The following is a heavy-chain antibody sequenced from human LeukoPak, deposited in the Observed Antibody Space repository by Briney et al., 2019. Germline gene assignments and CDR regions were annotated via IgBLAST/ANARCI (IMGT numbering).Heavy chain of an antibody. Sequence: APVKVSCKASGYTFTSYDINWVRQATGQGLEWMGWMNPNSGNTGYAQKFQGRVTMTRNTSISTAYMELSSLRSEDTAVYYCARGRGSSLGWNYWGQGTLVTVSS. CDR3: ARGRGSSLGWNY. CDR2: MNPNSGNT. D-gene: IGHD6-6*01. CDR1: GYTFTSYD. V-gene: IGHV1-8*01. J-gene: IGHJ4*02.